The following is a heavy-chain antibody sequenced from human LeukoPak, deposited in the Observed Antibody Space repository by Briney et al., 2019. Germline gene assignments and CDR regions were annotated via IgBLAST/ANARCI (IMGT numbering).Heavy chain of an antibody. CDR1: GGSISSYY. CDR2: IYTSGST. CDR3: ARSYSSLPGDYYMDV. V-gene: IGHV4-4*07. D-gene: IGHD6-6*01. J-gene: IGHJ6*03. Sequence: SETLSLTCTVSGGSISSYYWSWIRQPAGKGLEWIGRIYTSGSTNYNPSLKSRVTMSVDTSKNQFSLKLSSVTAADTAVYYCARSYSSLPGDYYMDVWGKGTTVTVSS.